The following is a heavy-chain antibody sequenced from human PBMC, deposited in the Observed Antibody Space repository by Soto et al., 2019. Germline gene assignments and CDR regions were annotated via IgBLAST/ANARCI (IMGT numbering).Heavy chain of an antibody. Sequence: ASVKVSCKASGYTFTGYYMHWVRQAPGQGLEWMGWINPNSGGTNYAQKFQGWVTMTRDMSISTAYMELSRLRSDDTAVYYCARGDSLGYCSSTSCYYYYGMDVWGQGTTVTVSS. CDR2: INPNSGGT. CDR1: GYTFTGYY. J-gene: IGHJ6*02. D-gene: IGHD2-2*01. CDR3: ARGDSLGYCSSTSCYYYYGMDV. V-gene: IGHV1-2*04.